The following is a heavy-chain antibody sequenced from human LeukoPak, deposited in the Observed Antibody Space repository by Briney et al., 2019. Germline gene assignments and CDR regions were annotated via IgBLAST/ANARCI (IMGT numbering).Heavy chain of an antibody. V-gene: IGHV4-59*01. CDR2: IYYSGST. CDR3: ARVGKGAGYCSSTSCPVKGGMDV. D-gene: IGHD2-2*01. CDR1: GGSFSGYY. Sequence: SETLSLTCAVYGGSFSGYYWSWIRQPPGKGLEWIGYIYYSGSTNYNPSLKSRVTISVDTSKNQFSLKLSSVTAADTAVYYCARVGKGAGYCSSTSCPVKGGMDVWGQGTTVTVSS. J-gene: IGHJ6*02.